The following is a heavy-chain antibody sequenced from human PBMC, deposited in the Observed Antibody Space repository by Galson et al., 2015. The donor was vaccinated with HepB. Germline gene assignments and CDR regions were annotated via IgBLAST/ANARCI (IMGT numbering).Heavy chain of an antibody. CDR2: INPGNGKT. D-gene: IGHD3-16*01. CDR3: ARAYVDYYFSYGMDV. Sequence: SVKVSCKASGYTFFNYAIHWVRQAPGQGLEWMGWINPGNGKTQHSQKFQGRVTITGDTSASTAYMAMSSLTSEDTAVYYCARAYVDYYFSYGMDVWGQGTTVTVSS. V-gene: IGHV1-3*01. CDR1: GYTFFNYA. J-gene: IGHJ6*02.